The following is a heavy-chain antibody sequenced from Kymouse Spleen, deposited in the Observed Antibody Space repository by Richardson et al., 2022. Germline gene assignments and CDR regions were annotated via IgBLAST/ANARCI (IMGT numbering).Heavy chain of an antibody. CDR1: GFTFSDHY. D-gene: IGHD1-20*01,IGHD1-7*01. Sequence: EVQLVESGGGLVQPGGSLRLSCAASGFTFSDHYMDWVRQAPGKGLEWVGRTRNKANSYTTEYAASVKGRFTISRDDSKNSLYLQMNSLKTEDTAVYYCARESITGNLFDYWGQGTLVTVSS. J-gene: IGHJ4*02. CDR2: TRNKANSYTT. V-gene: IGHV3-72*01. CDR3: ARESITGNLFDY.